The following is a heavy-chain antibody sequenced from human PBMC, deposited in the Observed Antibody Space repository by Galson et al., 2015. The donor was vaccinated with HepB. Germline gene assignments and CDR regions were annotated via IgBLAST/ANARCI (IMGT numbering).Heavy chain of an antibody. J-gene: IGHJ4*02. CDR3: ARDREGWNDFRKVDY. Sequence: SLRLSCAASGFTFSNYAMHWVRQAPGKGLEWVAVISYDGSNKYYADSVKGRFTISRDDSKNTLYLQMNSLRAEDTAVYYCARDREGWNDFRKVDYWGQGTLVTVSS. CDR1: GFTFSNYA. V-gene: IGHV3-30-3*01. CDR2: ISYDGSNK. D-gene: IGHD1-1*01.